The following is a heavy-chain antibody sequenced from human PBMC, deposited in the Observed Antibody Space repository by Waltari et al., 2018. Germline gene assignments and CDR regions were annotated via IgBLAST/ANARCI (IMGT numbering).Heavy chain of an antibody. CDR2: MDPNSGTT. D-gene: IGHD3-10*01. V-gene: IGHV1-8*01. J-gene: IGHJ4*02. Sequence: QVQLVQSGAEVKKPGASVKVSCKASGYTFTSYDINWVRQATGQGLEWMGWMDPNSGTTGYEQKFQGRVTMTTNTSISTAYLELTSLRSEDTAVYYCARGYTGSYYFVDYWGQGTLVTVSS. CDR3: ARGYTGSYYFVDY. CDR1: GYTFTSYD.